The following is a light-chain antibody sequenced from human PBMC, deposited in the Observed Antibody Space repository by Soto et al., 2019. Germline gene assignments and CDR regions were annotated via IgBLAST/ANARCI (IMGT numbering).Light chain of an antibody. V-gene: IGKV3-20*01. Sequence: EIVLTQSPGTLSLSPWERATLSCRASQSVSSSYLAWYQQKPGQAPRLLIFGASSRATGIPDRFSGSGSGTDFTLTISRLGPEDFAVYYCQQYGSSGTFGQGTKVDIK. CDR1: QSVSSSY. CDR2: GAS. J-gene: IGKJ1*01. CDR3: QQYGSSGT.